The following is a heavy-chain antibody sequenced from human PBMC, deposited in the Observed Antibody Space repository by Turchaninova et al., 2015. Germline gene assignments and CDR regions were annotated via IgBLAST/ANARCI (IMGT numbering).Heavy chain of an antibody. CDR3: ARLRRRYFDY. CDR1: DFSFPSTSD. V-gene: IGHV4-38-2*01. CDR2: VYDSGST. Sequence: QVQLQESGPGLVTPSETLSPPCAVTDFSFPSTSDWGWTRQSPGQGLEWIGTVYDSGSTYYNPSLNRRVTISLDTSKKHFSLKLSSVTAADTAIYYCARLRRRYFDYWGQGALVTVSS. J-gene: IGHJ4*02.